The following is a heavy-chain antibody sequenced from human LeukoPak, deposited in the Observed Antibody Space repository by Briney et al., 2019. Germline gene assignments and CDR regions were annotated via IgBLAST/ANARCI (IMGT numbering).Heavy chain of an antibody. CDR2: IYSGGST. Sequence: PGGSLRLSCAASGFTVSSNYMTWVRQAPGKGLEWVSVIYSGGSTYYADSVKGRFTISRDNSKNTLYLQMNSLRAEDTAVYYCTTSACTNGVCYTSVDYWGQGTLVTVSS. J-gene: IGHJ4*02. CDR1: GFTVSSNY. CDR3: TTSACTNGVCYTSVDY. D-gene: IGHD2-8*01. V-gene: IGHV3-53*01.